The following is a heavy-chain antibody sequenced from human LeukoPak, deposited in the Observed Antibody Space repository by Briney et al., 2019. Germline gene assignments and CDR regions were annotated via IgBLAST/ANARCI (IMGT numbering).Heavy chain of an antibody. V-gene: IGHV3-23*01. CDR1: GFMFRDAA. D-gene: IGHD3-22*01. CDR2: IASSGLNT. CDR3: ASERDSSGYYSKDPFDY. Sequence: GGSLRLSCAASGFMFRDAAMTWVRQAPGKGLEWVSLIASSGLNTYYADSVKGRFTISRDNSKNTLSLQMNSLRVEDTAIYYCASERDSSGYYSKDPFDYWGQGTLVTVSS. J-gene: IGHJ4*02.